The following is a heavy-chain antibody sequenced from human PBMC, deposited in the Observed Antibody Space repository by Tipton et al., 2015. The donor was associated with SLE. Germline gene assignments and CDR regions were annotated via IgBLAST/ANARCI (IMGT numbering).Heavy chain of an antibody. V-gene: IGHV4-61*09. J-gene: IGHJ6*03. D-gene: IGHD1/OR15-1a*01. Sequence: TLSLTCTVSGASISSDNSYWTWIRQPAGKGLEWIGHIHTSGFTTYNPSLKSRGTISVDTSKKQFSLSLSSVTAADTAVYYCARVGRAYYEQRYYYMDVWGKGTTVTVSS. CDR2: IHTSGFT. CDR1: GASISSDNSY. CDR3: ARVGRAYYEQRYYYMDV.